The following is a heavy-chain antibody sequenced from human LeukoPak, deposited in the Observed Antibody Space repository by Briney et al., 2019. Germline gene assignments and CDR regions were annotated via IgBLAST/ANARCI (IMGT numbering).Heavy chain of an antibody. V-gene: IGHV4-59*08. CDR2: IYYSGST. CDR3: ARHLAAAAADAFDI. CDR1: GGSISSYY. J-gene: IGHJ3*02. Sequence: SENLSLTCTVSGGSISSYYWSWIRQPPGKGLEWIGYIYYSGSTNYNPSLKSRVTISVDTSKNQFSLKLSSVTAADTAVYYCARHLAAAAADAFDIWGQGTMVTVSS. D-gene: IGHD6-13*01.